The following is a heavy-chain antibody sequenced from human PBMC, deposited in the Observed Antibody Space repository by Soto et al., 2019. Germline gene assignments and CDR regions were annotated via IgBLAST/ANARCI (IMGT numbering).Heavy chain of an antibody. CDR1: GFSFSTYA. CDR2: ISGSGDST. Sequence: PGVSLSLACAASGFSFSTYAMSWVRQAPGKGLEWVSFISGSGDSTYYADSVKGRFTISRDNSKNTLYVQMNSLRADDTAVYYCARGGTVNYWGQGTLVTVSS. J-gene: IGHJ4*02. CDR3: ARGGTVNY. V-gene: IGHV3-23*01. D-gene: IGHD4-17*01.